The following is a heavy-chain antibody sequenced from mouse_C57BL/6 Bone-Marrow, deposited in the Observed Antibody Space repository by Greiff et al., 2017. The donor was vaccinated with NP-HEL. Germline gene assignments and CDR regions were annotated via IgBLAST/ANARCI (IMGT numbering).Heavy chain of an antibody. Sequence: VKLQESGAELAKPGASVKLSCKASGYTFTSYWMHWVKQRPGQGLEWIGYINPSSGYTKYNQKFKDKAPLTADKSSSTAYMQLSSLTYEDSAVYYCARVSSGYVGAMDYWGQGTSVTVSS. J-gene: IGHJ4*01. V-gene: IGHV1-7*01. D-gene: IGHD3-2*02. CDR2: INPSSGYT. CDR1: GYTFTSYW. CDR3: ARVSSGYVGAMDY.